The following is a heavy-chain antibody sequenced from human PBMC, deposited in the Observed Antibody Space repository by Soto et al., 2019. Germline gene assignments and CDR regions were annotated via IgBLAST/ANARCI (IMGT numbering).Heavy chain of an antibody. V-gene: IGHV3-66*01. J-gene: IGHJ4*02. CDR1: GFTVSSNY. CDR2: IYSGGST. D-gene: IGHD4-17*01. CDR3: ARGGSYGGNSEGEIDY. Sequence: EVQLVESGGGLVQPGGSLRLSCAASGFTVSSNYMSWVRQAPGKGLEWVSGIYSGGSTYYADSVKGRFTISRDNSKNTMYLQMNCLRAEDTAVYYCARGGSYGGNSEGEIDYWGQGTLVTVSS.